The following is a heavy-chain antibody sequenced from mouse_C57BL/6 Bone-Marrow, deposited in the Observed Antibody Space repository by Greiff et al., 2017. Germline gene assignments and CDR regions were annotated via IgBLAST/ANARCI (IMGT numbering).Heavy chain of an antibody. CDR2: IDPSDSYT. CDR3: AREGTITTVVAPFDY. CDR1: GYTFTSYW. D-gene: IGHD1-1*01. J-gene: IGHJ2*01. Sequence: QVQLQQPGAELVMPGASVKLSCKASGYTFTSYWMHWVKQRPGQGLERIGEIDPSDSYTNYNQKFKGKSTLTVDKSSSTAYMQLSSLTSENSAVYDWAREGTITTVVAPFDYWGQGTTLTVSS. V-gene: IGHV1-69*01.